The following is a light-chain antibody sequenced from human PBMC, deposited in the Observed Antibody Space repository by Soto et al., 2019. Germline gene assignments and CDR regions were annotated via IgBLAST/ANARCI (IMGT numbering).Light chain of an antibody. CDR1: QSLSSY. CDR3: QQRSNWPPRIT. V-gene: IGKV3-11*01. Sequence: EIVLTQSPATLSLSPGERATLSCRSSQSLSSYLAWYQQKPGQAPRLLIYDASNRATGIPARFSGSGSGTDFTLTIRSLEPEDFAVYYCQQRSNWPPRITFGGGTKVEIK. J-gene: IGKJ4*01. CDR2: DAS.